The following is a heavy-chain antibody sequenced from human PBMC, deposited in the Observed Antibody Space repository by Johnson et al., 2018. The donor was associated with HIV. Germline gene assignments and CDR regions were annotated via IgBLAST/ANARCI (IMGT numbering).Heavy chain of an antibody. CDR1: GFTFSNYW. D-gene: IGHD3-10*01. Sequence: MQLVESGGGLVQPGGSLRLSCAASGFTFSNYWMSWVRQAPGKGLEWVANIKQDGSEKYYVDSVKGRFTISRDNSKNTLYLQMNSLRAEDTAVYYCARAPGFSRAFDIWGQGTMVTVSS. CDR2: IKQDGSEK. V-gene: IGHV3-7*01. CDR3: ARAPGFSRAFDI. J-gene: IGHJ3*02.